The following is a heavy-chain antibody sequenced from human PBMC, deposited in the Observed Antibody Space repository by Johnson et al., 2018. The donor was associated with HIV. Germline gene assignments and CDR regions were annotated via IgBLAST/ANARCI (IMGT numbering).Heavy chain of an antibody. Sequence: QVQLVESGGGVVQPGGSLRLSCAASGFTFSNYAMHWVRQAPGKGLEWVAFIRYDGSNKYYADSVKGRFTISRDNSKNALYVQMNSLRAGDTALYYCARGSYDGDAFDVWGQGTMVTVSS. D-gene: IGHD1-26*01. CDR1: GFTFSNYA. J-gene: IGHJ3*01. CDR2: IRYDGSNK. V-gene: IGHV3-30*02. CDR3: ARGSYDGDAFDV.